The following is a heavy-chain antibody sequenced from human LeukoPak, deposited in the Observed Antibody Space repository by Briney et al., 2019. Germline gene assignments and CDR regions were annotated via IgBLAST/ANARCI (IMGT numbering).Heavy chain of an antibody. D-gene: IGHD3-10*01. CDR1: GFTFTRYS. Sequence: GGSLRLSWAASGFTFTRYSMTWVRQAPGKGLEWVSYISSSSSTIHYADSVKGRFTISRDNTKNSLYLQMNSLRAEDTAVYYCARDGGATLVRGVITYDYWGQGTLVTVSS. CDR2: ISSSSSTI. V-gene: IGHV3-48*04. J-gene: IGHJ4*02. CDR3: ARDGGATLVRGVITYDY.